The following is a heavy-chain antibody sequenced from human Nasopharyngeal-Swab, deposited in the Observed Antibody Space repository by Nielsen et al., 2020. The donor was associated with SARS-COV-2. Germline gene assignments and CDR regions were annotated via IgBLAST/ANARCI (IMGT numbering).Heavy chain of an antibody. CDR2: INPSGGST. V-gene: IGHV1-46*01. CDR1: GYTFTSYY. D-gene: IGHD3-10*01. J-gene: IGHJ4*02. CDR3: ARGYVLLWSGSGPNHFDY. Sequence: ASVKVSCKASGYTFTSYYVHWVRQAPGQGLEWMGIINPSGGSTSYAQKFQGRVTMTRDTSTSTVYMELSSLRSEDTAVYYCARGYVLLWSGSGPNHFDYWGQGTLVTVSS.